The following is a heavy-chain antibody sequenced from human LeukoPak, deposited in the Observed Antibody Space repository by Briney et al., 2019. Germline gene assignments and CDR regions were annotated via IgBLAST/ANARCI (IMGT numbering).Heavy chain of an antibody. CDR1: GFTFSSYG. CDR3: AKTWYDILTGYRSIDY. Sequence: GGSLRLSCAASGFTFSSYGMHWVRQAPGKGLEWVAFIRYDGSNKDYADSVKGRFTISSDNSKNTLYLQMNSPRTEDTAVYYCAKTWYDILTGYRSIDYWGQGTLVTVSS. D-gene: IGHD3-9*01. CDR2: IRYDGSNK. J-gene: IGHJ4*02. V-gene: IGHV3-30*02.